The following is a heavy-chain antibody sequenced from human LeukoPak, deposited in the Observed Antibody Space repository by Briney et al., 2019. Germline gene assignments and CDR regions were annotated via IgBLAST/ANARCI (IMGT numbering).Heavy chain of an antibody. CDR3: ARVNGYGSSWYAY. V-gene: IGHV1-2*02. J-gene: IGHJ4*02. Sequence: SVKVSCKASGYTFTGYYMHWVRRAPGQGLEWMGWINPNSGGTNYAQKFQGRVTMTRDTSISTAYMELSRLRSDDTAVYYCARVNGYGSSWYAYWGQGTLVTVSS. D-gene: IGHD6-13*01. CDR1: GYTFTGYY. CDR2: INPNSGGT.